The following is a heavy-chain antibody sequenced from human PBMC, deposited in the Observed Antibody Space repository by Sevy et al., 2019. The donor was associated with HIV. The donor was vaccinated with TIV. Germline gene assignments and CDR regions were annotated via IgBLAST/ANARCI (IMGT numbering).Heavy chain of an antibody. J-gene: IGHJ4*02. V-gene: IGHV1-46*01. CDR1: GDTLTNNY. CDR3: VRADPAQHFDS. Sequence: ASVEVSCKAPGDTLTNNYMHWVRQAPGQGLEWMGIIDPSGGNTSYAQKFQGRVTMTRVTSTSTLYMDLSSLRSEDTAVYYCVRADPAQHFDSWGQGTLVTVSS. CDR2: IDPSGGNT.